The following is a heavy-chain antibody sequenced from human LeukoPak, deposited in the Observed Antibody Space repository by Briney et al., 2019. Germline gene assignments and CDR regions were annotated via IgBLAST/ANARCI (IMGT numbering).Heavy chain of an antibody. V-gene: IGHV1-46*01. J-gene: IGHJ5*02. CDR1: GYTFTSYY. Sequence: ASVKVSCKASGYTFTSYYMHWVRQAPGQGLEWMGVVNPSGSSASYLQKFQGRVTMTRDTSTSTVYMELNNLRSEDAAVYYCARSYYGSGYIWFDPWGQGTLVSVSS. CDR2: VNPSGSSA. D-gene: IGHD3-10*01. CDR3: ARSYYGSGYIWFDP.